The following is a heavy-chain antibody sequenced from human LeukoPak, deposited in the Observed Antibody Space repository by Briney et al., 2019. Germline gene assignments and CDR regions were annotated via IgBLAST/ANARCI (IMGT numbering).Heavy chain of an antibody. J-gene: IGHJ4*02. CDR1: GYSISSGYY. CDR2: IYHSGGT. CDR3: ARHYYDSSGYYPWYFDY. D-gene: IGHD3-22*01. V-gene: IGHV4-38-2*01. Sequence: PSETLSLTCAVSGYSISSGYYWGWIRQPPGKGLEWIGSIYHSGGTYYNQSLKRRVTISVDTSKNQFSLQLTSVTAADTALYYCARHYYDSSGYYPWYFDYWGQGTLVTVSS.